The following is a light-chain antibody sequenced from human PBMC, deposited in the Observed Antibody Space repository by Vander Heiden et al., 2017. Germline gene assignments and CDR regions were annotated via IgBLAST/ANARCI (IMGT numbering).Light chain of an antibody. CDR3: QQYNGYVMYT. CDR2: KAS. Sequence: RVTITCRASQSISSWLAWYQQKPGKAPKLLIYKASSLESGVPSRFSGGGSGTEFTLTISSLQPDDFATYYCQQYNGYVMYTFGQGTKLEIK. CDR1: QSISSW. V-gene: IGKV1-5*03. J-gene: IGKJ2*01.